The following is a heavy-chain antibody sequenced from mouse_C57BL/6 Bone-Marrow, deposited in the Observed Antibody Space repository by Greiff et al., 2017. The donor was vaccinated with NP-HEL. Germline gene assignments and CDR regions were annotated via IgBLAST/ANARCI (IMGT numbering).Heavy chain of an antibody. CDR2: ISYSGST. CDR1: GYSITSGYD. CDR3: ARDYYGSFYWYFDV. Sequence: VQLKQSGPGMVKPSQSLSLTCTVTGYSITSGYDWHWIRHFPGNKLEWMGYISYSGSTNYNPSLKSRISITHDTSKNHFFLKLNSVTTEDTATYYCARDYYGSFYWYFDVWGTGTTVTVSS. D-gene: IGHD1-1*01. V-gene: IGHV3-1*01. J-gene: IGHJ1*03.